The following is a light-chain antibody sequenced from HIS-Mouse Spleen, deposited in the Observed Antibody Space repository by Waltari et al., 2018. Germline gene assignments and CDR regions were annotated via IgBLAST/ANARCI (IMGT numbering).Light chain of an antibody. Sequence: DIVMTQSPDSLAVSLGERATINCKSSQSVLYSSNNKNYLAGYQQKPGQPPKLLIYLASTRGAGVPDRFSGSGSGTDFTLTISSLQAEDVAVYYCQQYYSTPLTFGGGTKVEIK. CDR3: QQYYSTPLT. J-gene: IGKJ4*01. CDR2: LAS. V-gene: IGKV4-1*01. CDR1: QSVLYSSNNKNY.